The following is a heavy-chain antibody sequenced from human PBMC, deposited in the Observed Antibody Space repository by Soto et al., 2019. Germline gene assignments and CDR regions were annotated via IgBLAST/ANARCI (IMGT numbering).Heavy chain of an antibody. CDR3: ARDSSGWYSHFDY. CDR2: INPNSGGT. CDR1: GYTFTGYY. Sequence: ASVTVSCKASGYTFTGYYMHWVRQAPGQGLEWMGWINPNSGGTNYAQKFQGRVTMTRDTSISTAYMELSRLRSDDTAVYYCARDSSGWYSHFDYWGQGTLVTVSS. D-gene: IGHD6-19*01. V-gene: IGHV1-2*02. J-gene: IGHJ4*02.